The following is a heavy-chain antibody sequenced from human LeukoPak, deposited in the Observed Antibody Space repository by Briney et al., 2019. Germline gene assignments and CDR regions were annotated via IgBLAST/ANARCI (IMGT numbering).Heavy chain of an antibody. J-gene: IGHJ6*03. D-gene: IGHD1-14*01. Sequence: ASVKVSCKASGGTFSSYAINWVRQAPGQGLEWMGGIIPIFGTAHYAQKFQGRVTITADESTSTAYKELSSLRPEDAAVYYCARGNRHYYYYYYMDVWGKGTTVTVSS. CDR3: ARGNRHYYYYYYMDV. CDR2: IIPIFGTA. CDR1: GGTFSSYA. V-gene: IGHV1-69*13.